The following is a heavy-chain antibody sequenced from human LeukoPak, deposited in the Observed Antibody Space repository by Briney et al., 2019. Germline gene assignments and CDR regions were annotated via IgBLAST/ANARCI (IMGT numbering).Heavy chain of an antibody. D-gene: IGHD1-26*01. Sequence: VQPGESLRLSCVASGLTFNNYAMSWVRQAPGKGLEWVSSIGASGGSLYYADSVRGRFTISRDNSKNTLYLRINNLRAEDTAIYHCAKPVGAPVRGWFDPWGQGTLVTVSS. J-gene: IGHJ5*02. CDR2: IGASGGSL. CDR3: AKPVGAPVRGWFDP. CDR1: GLTFNNYA. V-gene: IGHV3-23*01.